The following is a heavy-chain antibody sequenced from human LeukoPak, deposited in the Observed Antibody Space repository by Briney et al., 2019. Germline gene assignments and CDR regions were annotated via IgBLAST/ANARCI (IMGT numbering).Heavy chain of an antibody. CDR3: ARYSLAGIAAAGTGFDY. V-gene: IGHV4-38-2*02. CDR1: GYSISSGYY. J-gene: IGHJ4*02. Sequence: PSETLSLTCTVAGYSISSGYYWGRIRQPPGKGLERIGRILHSGSTSYNPSLKSRVTASVYTSKTQIYLKLSSVTATDMSLYYGARYSLAGIAAAGTGFDYWGQGTLVTVSS. D-gene: IGHD6-13*01. CDR2: ILHSGST.